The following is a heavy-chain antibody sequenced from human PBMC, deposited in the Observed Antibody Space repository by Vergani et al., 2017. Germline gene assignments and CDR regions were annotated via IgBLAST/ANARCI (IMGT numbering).Heavy chain of an antibody. V-gene: IGHV3-49*04. D-gene: IGHD5-18*01. CDR3: SRGRGYSFSYSDY. CDR1: GFSFGDYA. Sequence: EVQLVESGGGFVPPGRSLRLSCAASGFSFGDYAMTWVRQAPGKGLEWVAFIINKAYGGATEYAASVKGRFTISRDDSKRLAYLQLSGLKTEDTAVYFCSRGRGYSFSYSDYWGQGTLVTVSS. J-gene: IGHJ4*02. CDR2: IINKAYGGAT.